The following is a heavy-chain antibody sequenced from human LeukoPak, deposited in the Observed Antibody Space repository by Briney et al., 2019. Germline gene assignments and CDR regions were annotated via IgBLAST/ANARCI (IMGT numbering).Heavy chain of an antibody. CDR3: AREILAPGKTHDY. V-gene: IGHV3-23*01. CDR2: ISGSGGNT. Sequence: GGTLRLSCAASRFTFNNYGMSWVRQAPGKGLEWVSAISGSGGNTYYADSVKGRFTISRDNAKNTLFLQINSLRAEDTAVYYCAREILAPGKTHDYWGQGTLVTVSS. CDR1: RFTFNNYG. J-gene: IGHJ4*02.